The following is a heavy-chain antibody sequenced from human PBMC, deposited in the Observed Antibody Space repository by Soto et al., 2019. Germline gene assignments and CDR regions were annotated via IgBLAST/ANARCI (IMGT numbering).Heavy chain of an antibody. Sequence: GGSLRLSCAASGFTFSSYAMSWVRQAPGKGLEWVSAISGSGGSTYYADSVKGRFTISRDNSKNTLYLQMNSLRAEDTAVYYCAKGSKGLRFNWYFDLWGRGTLVTVSS. CDR2: ISGSGGST. J-gene: IGHJ2*01. D-gene: IGHD4-17*01. V-gene: IGHV3-23*01. CDR1: GFTFSSYA. CDR3: AKGSKGLRFNWYFDL.